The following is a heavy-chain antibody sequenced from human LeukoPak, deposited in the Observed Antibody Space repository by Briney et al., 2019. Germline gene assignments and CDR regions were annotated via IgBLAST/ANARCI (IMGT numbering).Heavy chain of an antibody. CDR3: ARDPLSSSSFDY. Sequence: GGSLRLSCAASRFTFSNYAMSWVRQAPGKGLEWVSGISGSGGSTYYADSVKGRFTISRDNAKNSMYLQMNTLRAEDTAVYYCARDPLSSSSFDYWGQGTLVTVSA. CDR2: ISGSGGST. CDR1: RFTFSNYA. D-gene: IGHD6-13*01. J-gene: IGHJ4*02. V-gene: IGHV3-23*01.